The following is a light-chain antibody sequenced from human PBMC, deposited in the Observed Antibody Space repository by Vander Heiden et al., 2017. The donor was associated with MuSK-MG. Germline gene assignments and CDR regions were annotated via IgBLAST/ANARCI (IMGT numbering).Light chain of an antibody. CDR2: GKS. CDR1: SPNTGARND. J-gene: IGLJ3*02. V-gene: IGLV1-40*01. CDR3: QSYDSSLSGWV. Sequence: QSVLTQPPSVSGAPGQSVTISSTGSSPNTGARNDRHWYQQLPGTAPKLLIYGKSNRPSGVPDRFSGSKSGTSASLAITGLQAEDEADYYCQSYDSSLSGWVFGGGTKLTVL.